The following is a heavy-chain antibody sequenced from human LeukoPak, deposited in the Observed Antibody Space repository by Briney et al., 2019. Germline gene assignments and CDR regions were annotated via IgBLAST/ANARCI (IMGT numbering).Heavy chain of an antibody. D-gene: IGHD5-24*01. J-gene: IGHJ6*03. V-gene: IGHV3-21*01. CDR3: ASPPDGYNSPFNYYYYYMDV. CDR2: ISSSSSYI. CDR1: GFTFSSYS. Sequence: PGGSLRLSCAASGFTFSSYSMNWVRQAPGKGLEWVSSISSSSSYIYYADSVKGRFTISRDNAKNSLYLQMNSLRAEDTAVYYCASPPDGYNSPFNYYYYYMDVWGKGTTVTVSS.